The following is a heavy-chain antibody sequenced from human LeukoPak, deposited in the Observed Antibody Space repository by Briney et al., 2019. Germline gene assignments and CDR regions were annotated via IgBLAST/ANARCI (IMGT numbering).Heavy chain of an antibody. D-gene: IGHD2-21*02. V-gene: IGHV1-2*02. CDR1: GYTFSGYY. Sequence: ASVKVSCKASGYTFSGYYMHWVRQTPGQGLEWMGWINPNSGGTNYAQKFQGRVTMTRDTSISTAYMELSSLGSDDTAVYYCARGTAGSYNDMDVWGKGTTVTVSS. CDR2: INPNSGGT. CDR3: ARGTAGSYNDMDV. J-gene: IGHJ6*03.